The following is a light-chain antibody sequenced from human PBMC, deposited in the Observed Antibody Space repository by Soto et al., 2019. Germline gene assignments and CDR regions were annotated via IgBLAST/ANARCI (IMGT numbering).Light chain of an antibody. CDR3: QQYERYPLT. CDR1: QSVSGW. V-gene: IGKV1-5*03. CDR2: SAS. Sequence: DIQMTQSPSTLSASVGDRVIITCRASQSVSGWLAWYRQKPGKAPELLIYSASTLETGVPSRFSGSGSGTDFTVTFSSLQREDFATYYCQQYERYPLTFGGGTKVEIK. J-gene: IGKJ4*01.